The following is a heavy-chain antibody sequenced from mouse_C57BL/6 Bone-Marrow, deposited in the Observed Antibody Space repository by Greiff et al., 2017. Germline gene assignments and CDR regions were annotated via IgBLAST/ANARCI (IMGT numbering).Heavy chain of an antibody. D-gene: IGHD4-1*01. V-gene: IGHV5-6*01. Sequence: EVKLMESGGDLVKPGGSLKLSCAASGFTFSSYGMSWVRQTPDKRLEWVATISSGGSYTYYPDSVQGRFTISRDNANNTLYLQMSSLKSEDTAMYYCAREGTGKAYWGQGTLVTVSA. CDR1: GFTFSSYG. CDR3: AREGTGKAY. J-gene: IGHJ3*01. CDR2: ISSGGSYT.